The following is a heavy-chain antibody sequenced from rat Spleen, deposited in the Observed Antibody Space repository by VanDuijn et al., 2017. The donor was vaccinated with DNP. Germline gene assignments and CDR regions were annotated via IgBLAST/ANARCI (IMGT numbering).Heavy chain of an antibody. CDR1: GFTFNNYW. CDR2: ITSSGGST. D-gene: IGHD2-6*01. J-gene: IGHJ4*01. Sequence: EVQLVESGGDLVQPGRSLKLSCVASGFTFNNYWMTWIRHVPGKGLEWVASITSSGGSTNYRDSVKGRFTISRDNAENTVYLQMNSLRSEDTATYYCARTAYYAMDAWGQGTSVTVSS. V-gene: IGHV5-31*01. CDR3: ARTAYYAMDA.